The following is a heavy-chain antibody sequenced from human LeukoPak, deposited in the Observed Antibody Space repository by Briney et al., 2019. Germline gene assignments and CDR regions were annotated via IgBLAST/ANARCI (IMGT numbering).Heavy chain of an antibody. V-gene: IGHV1-69*06. CDR3: ARQHCAGGTCYDDRGFFDF. CDR2: FIPRFGTT. D-gene: IGHD2-15*01. CDR1: GGTYSTDA. Sequence: SVKVSCKASGGTYSTDAINWIRQAPGQGLEWMGGFIPRFGTTFYAQKFQGRVTLVADKSTNAAFMEVSSLTSDDTAVYYCARQHCAGGTCYDDRGFFDFWGQGTLVTVSS. J-gene: IGHJ4*02.